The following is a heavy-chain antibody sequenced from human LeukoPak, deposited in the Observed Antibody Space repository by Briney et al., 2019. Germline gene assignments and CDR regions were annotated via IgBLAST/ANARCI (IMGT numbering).Heavy chain of an antibody. CDR2: ISSSGSTI. Sequence: GSLRLSCAASGFTFSSYEMNWVRQAPGKGLEWVSYISSSGSTIYYADSVKGRFTISGDNAKNSLYLQMNSLRAEDTAVYYCAELGITMIGGVWGKGTTVTISS. CDR3: AELGITMIGGV. CDR1: GFTFSSYE. J-gene: IGHJ6*04. D-gene: IGHD3-10*02. V-gene: IGHV3-48*03.